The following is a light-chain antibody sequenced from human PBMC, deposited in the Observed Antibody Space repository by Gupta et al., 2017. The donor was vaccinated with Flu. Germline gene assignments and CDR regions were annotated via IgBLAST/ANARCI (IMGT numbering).Light chain of an antibody. CDR1: QSVRSSY. Sequence: RVTLTCRASQSVRSSYLAWYQQKPGQAPRLLIYGASSRATGIPDRFSGSGSGTDFTLTISRLEPEEFAVYYCQQDGSSPPFTFGPGTKVDIK. CDR3: QQDGSSPPFT. CDR2: GAS. V-gene: IGKV3-20*01. J-gene: IGKJ3*01.